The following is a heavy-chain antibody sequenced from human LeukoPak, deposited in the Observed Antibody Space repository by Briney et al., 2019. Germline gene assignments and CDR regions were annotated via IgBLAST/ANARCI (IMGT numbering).Heavy chain of an antibody. CDR3: ARQKLHIVVVTAIYDAFDI. J-gene: IGHJ3*02. Sequence: GASVKVSCKTSGYTFTSYGVSWVRQAPGQGLEWMGWIGTHNGNTNYAQKFQGRVTITADESTSTAYMELSSLRSEDTAVYYCARQKLHIVVVTAIYDAFDIWGQGTMVTVSS. CDR1: GYTFTSYG. V-gene: IGHV1-18*01. CDR2: IGTHNGNT. D-gene: IGHD2-21*02.